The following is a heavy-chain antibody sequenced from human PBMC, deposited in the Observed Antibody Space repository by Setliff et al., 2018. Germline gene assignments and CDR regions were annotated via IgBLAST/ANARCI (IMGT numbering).Heavy chain of an antibody. CDR1: GYTFTSYG. V-gene: IGHV1-18*01. CDR3: ARDFPPLYSSSFSDAFDI. Sequence: RASVKVSCKASGYTFTSYGISWVRQAPGQGLEWMGWISAYNGNTNYAQKLQGRVTMTTDTSTSTAYMELRSLRSDDTAVYYCARDFPPLYSSSFSDAFDIWGQGTMVTVS. D-gene: IGHD6-6*01. J-gene: IGHJ3*02. CDR2: ISAYNGNT.